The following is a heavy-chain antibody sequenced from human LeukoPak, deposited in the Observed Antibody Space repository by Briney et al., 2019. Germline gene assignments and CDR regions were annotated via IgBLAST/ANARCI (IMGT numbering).Heavy chain of an antibody. CDR1: GFTFSSYS. CDR2: ISSSSSYI. CDR3: ARMIVGTTGG. Sequence: GGSLRLSCAASGFTFSSYSMNWVRQAPGKGLEWVSSISSSSSYIYYADSVRGRFTISRDNAKNSLYLQMNSLRAEDTAVFYCARMIVGTTGGWGQGTLVTVSS. J-gene: IGHJ4*02. V-gene: IGHV3-21*01. D-gene: IGHD1-26*01.